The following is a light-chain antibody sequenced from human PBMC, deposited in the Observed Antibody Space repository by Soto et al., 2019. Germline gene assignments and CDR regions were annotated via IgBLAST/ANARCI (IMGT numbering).Light chain of an antibody. CDR3: LLSYIGARV. CDR2: DTS. Sequence: QAVVTQEPSLTVSPGGTVTLTCDSSTGAVTSGHYPYWFQQKPGQALRTLIYDTSNKHSWTPARFSGSLLGGKAALTLSGAQPEDEAEYYCLLSYIGARVFGGGTKLTVL. V-gene: IGLV7-46*01. J-gene: IGLJ2*01. CDR1: TGAVTSGHY.